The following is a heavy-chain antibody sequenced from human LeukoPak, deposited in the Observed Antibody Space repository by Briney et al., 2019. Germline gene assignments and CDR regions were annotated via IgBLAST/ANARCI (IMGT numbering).Heavy chain of an antibody. CDR3: AKGIWFGAPYGMDV. J-gene: IGHJ6*02. D-gene: IGHD3-10*01. CDR2: ISYDGSNK. V-gene: IGHV3-30*18. CDR1: GFTFSSYG. Sequence: GGSLRLSCAASGFTFSSYGMHWVRQAPGKGLEWVAVISYDGSNKYYADSVKGRFTISRDNSKNTLYLQMNSLRAEDTAVYYCAKGIWFGAPYGMDVWGQGTTVTVSS.